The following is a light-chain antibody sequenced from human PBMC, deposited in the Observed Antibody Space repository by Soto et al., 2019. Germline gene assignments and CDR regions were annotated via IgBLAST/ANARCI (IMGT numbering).Light chain of an antibody. Sequence: DIVMTQSPLSLSVTVGRPASIPVRASQIIVFSSGNTYFNWFQPRPDQSPSRLLYQLSNGDSGVPASFRASGSGTDFTTNISRVDAEDVGVYFCMQGTHRPWTFGQGTQLDI. J-gene: IGKJ5*01. CDR3: MQGTHRPWT. CDR1: QIIVFSSGNTY. V-gene: IGKV2-30*01. CDR2: QLS.